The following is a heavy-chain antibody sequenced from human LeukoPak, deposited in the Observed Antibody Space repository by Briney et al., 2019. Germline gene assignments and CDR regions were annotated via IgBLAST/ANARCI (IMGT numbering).Heavy chain of an antibody. CDR3: AARTARGVRWFDY. D-gene: IGHD5-24*01. Sequence: SVKVSCKASGFTFTSSAVQWVRQARGQRLEWIGWIVVGSGNTNYAQKFQERVTITRDMSTSTAYMELSSLRSEDTAVYYCAARTARGVRWFDYWGQGTLVTVSS. V-gene: IGHV1-58*01. J-gene: IGHJ4*02. CDR2: IVVGSGNT. CDR1: GFTFTSSA.